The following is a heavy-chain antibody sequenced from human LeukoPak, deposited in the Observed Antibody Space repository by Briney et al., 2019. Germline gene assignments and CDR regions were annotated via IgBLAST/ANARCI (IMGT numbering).Heavy chain of an antibody. J-gene: IGHJ5*02. CDR1: GFTFSSYA. CDR2: ISYDGSNK. D-gene: IGHD2-2*01. V-gene: IGHV3-30-3*01. CDR3: ARDSCSSTSCLFNWFDP. Sequence: PGGSLRLSCAASGFTFSSYAMHWVRQAPGKGLEWVAVISYDGSNKYYADSVKGRFTISRDNSKNTLYLQMNSLRAEDTAVYYCARDSCSSTSCLFNWFDPWGQGTLVIVSS.